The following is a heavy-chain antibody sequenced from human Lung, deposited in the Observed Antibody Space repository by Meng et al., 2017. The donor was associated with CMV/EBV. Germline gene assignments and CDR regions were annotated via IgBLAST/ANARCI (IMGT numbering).Heavy chain of an antibody. Sequence: SCAASGITRNTYAMHCVRQAPGKRLEWVAVISYDGSNKYTADSVQGRLTISRDNSKNNLYLQMNSLTVEDTAVYYCVRDQGGESMIAVLIERFGMDVXGQGXTVTVSS. V-gene: IGHV3-30-3*01. CDR2: ISYDGSNK. CDR1: GITRNTYA. CDR3: VRDQGGESMIAVLIERFGMDV. D-gene: IGHD3-22*01. J-gene: IGHJ6*02.